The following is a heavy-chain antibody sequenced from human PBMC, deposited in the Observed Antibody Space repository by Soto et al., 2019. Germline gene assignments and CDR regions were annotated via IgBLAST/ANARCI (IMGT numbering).Heavy chain of an antibody. CDR2: FDPEDGET. D-gene: IGHD3-10*01. V-gene: IGHV1-24*01. J-gene: IGHJ6*02. CDR3: ATARITMVRGPYYGMDV. Sequence: ASVKVSCKVSGYTLTELSMHWVRRAPGKGLEWMGGFDPEDGETIYAQKFQGRVTMTEDTSTDTAYMELSSLRSEDTAVYYCATARITMVRGPYYGMDVWGQGATVTVSS. CDR1: GYTLTELS.